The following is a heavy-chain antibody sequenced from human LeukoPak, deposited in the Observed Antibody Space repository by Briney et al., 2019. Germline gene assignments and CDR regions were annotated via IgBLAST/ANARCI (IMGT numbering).Heavy chain of an antibody. J-gene: IGHJ4*02. D-gene: IGHD1-1*01. V-gene: IGHV3-64D*09. CDR3: VKDHDRNWNDKGYFDY. CDR2: ISSNGGNT. Sequence: PGGSLRLSCSASGFTFSNYAMHWVRQAPGKGLEYVAAISSNGGNTYYGDSLKGRFTISRDNSKNTLDLQMSSLRADDTAVYYCVKDHDRNWNDKGYFDYWGQGTLVTVSS. CDR1: GFTFSNYA.